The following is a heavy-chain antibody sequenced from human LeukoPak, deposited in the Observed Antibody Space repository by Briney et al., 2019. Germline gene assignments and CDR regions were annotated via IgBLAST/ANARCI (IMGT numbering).Heavy chain of an antibody. D-gene: IGHD3-9*01. Sequence: GGSLRLSCAASGFTFSSDWMHWVRQAPGKGLVWVSRINRTGRSTTYADSVKGRFTISRDNAKNTLYLQMNSLRAEDTAVYYCARHSYDILTGPSFDYWGQGTLVTVSS. V-gene: IGHV3-74*01. J-gene: IGHJ4*02. CDR3: ARHSYDILTGPSFDY. CDR1: GFTFSSDW. CDR2: INRTGRST.